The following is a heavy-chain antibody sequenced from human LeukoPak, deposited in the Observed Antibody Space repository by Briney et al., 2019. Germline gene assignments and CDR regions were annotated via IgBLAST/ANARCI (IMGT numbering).Heavy chain of an antibody. Sequence: GPLRLSCAASGFTFSNYWMSWVRQAPGTGLESVANINQPGSATYYVDSVKGRFTISRDNAKTSVYLQMNSLRAEDTAVYYCARGGSGTGYYYFDYWGQGAPVTVSS. J-gene: IGHJ4*02. CDR1: GFTFSNYW. CDR3: ARGGSGTGYYYFDY. V-gene: IGHV3-7*04. D-gene: IGHD3-9*01. CDR2: INQPGSAT.